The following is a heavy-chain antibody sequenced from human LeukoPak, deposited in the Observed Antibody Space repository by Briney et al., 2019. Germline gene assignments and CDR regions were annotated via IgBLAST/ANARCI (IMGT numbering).Heavy chain of an antibody. V-gene: IGHV3-74*01. J-gene: IGHJ4*02. Sequence: GGSLRLSCAASGFTFSSSWMHWVRQPPGKGLVWVSRINSDGSSTNYADSVKGRFTISRDNSKNTLYLQMNSLRAEDTAVYYCAREVRLRSSWRRTYYFDYWGQRTLVTVSS. D-gene: IGHD6-13*01. CDR1: GFTFSSSW. CDR3: AREVRLRSSWRRTYYFDY. CDR2: INSDGSST.